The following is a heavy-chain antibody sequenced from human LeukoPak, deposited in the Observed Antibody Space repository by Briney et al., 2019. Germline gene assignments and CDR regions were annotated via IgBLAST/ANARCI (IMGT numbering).Heavy chain of an antibody. CDR3: AKDRSYCGGDCYFGLRDY. D-gene: IGHD2-21*02. Sequence: GGSLRLSCAASGFTFSSYAMSWVRQAPGKGLEWVSAISGSGGSTYYADSVKGRFTISRDNSKNTLYLQMNSLRAEDTAVYYCAKDRSYCGGDCYFGLRDYWGQEPWSPSPQ. CDR1: GFTFSSYA. CDR2: ISGSGGST. J-gene: IGHJ4*01. V-gene: IGHV3-23*01.